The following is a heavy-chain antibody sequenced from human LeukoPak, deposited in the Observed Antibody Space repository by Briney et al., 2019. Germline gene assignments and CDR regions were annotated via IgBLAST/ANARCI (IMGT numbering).Heavy chain of an antibody. V-gene: IGHV4-4*09. D-gene: IGHD2-21*01. CDR3: ARLVGSIPYYMDV. CDR2: IYTNGST. CDR1: GGSISSYY. Sequence: PSETLSLTCTVSGGSISSYYWSWIRQPPGKGLEWIGYIYTNGSTNYNPSLKSRVTISVDTSKNQFSLKLSSVTAADTAVYYCARLVGSIPYYMDVWGKGTTVTVSS. J-gene: IGHJ6*03.